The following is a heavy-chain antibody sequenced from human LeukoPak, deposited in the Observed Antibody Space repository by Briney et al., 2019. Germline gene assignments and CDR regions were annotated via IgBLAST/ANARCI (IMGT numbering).Heavy chain of an antibody. CDR1: GGSISSSY. D-gene: IGHD2-15*01. CDR2: ISYSGST. CDR3: ARRFCSGGSCYEAS. V-gene: IGHV4-59*01. J-gene: IGHJ5*02. Sequence: PSETLSLTCTVSGGSISSSYWSCIRQPPGKGLEWIGYISYSGSTNYNPSLKSRVTISVDTSKNHFSLKVRSVTAADTAVYYCARRFCSGGSCYEASWGQGTLVTVSS.